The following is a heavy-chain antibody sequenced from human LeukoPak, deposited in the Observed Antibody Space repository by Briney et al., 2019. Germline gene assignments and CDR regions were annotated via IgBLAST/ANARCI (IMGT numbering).Heavy chain of an antibody. CDR2: IYYSGTT. CDR3: ASQYNPGYYYGSGSHNWFDP. D-gene: IGHD3-10*01. V-gene: IGHV4-39*07. J-gene: IGHJ5*02. Sequence: SETLSLTCTVSGGSISSSSYYWGWIRQPPGKGLEWIGSIYYSGTTYYNPSLKSRVTISVDTSKNPFSLKLSSVTAADTAVYYCASQYNPGYYYGSGSHNWFDPWGQGTLVTVSS. CDR1: GGSISSSSYY.